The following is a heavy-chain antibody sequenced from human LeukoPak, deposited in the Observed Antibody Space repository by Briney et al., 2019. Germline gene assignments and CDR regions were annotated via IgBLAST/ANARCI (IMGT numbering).Heavy chain of an antibody. CDR3: GRESYALDY. J-gene: IGHJ2*01. V-gene: IGHV4-31*03. CDR1: GGSISSGGYY. D-gene: IGHD2-2*01. CDR2: IYYSGST. Sequence: SETLSLTCTVSGGSISSGGYYWSWILQHPGKGLEWIGYIYYSGSTYYNPSLKSRVTISVDTSKNQFSLKLSSVTAADTAVYYWGRESYALDYGGRGPRAPVPS.